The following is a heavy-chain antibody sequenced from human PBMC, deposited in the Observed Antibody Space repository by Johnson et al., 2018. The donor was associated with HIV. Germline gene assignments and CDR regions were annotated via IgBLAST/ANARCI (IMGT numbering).Heavy chain of an antibody. CDR1: GFTFHDYG. V-gene: IGHV3-20*04. CDR2: INWNGGST. Sequence: VQLVESGGGVVRPGGSLRLSCAASGFTFHDYGMTLVRQAPGKGLEWVSGINWNGGSTGYADSVKGRFTISRDNARNSLYLQMNSLRAEDTALYYCARATWSDDAFDIWGQGTMVTVSS. CDR3: ARATWSDDAFDI. D-gene: IGHD2-8*01. J-gene: IGHJ3*02.